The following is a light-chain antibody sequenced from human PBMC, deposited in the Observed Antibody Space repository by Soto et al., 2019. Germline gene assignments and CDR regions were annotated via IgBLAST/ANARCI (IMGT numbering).Light chain of an antibody. Sequence: DIQMTHSASTLSGSVGDRVTITCRAIQTISSWLAWYQQKPGKAPKLLIYKASTLKSGVPSRFSGSGSGTEFTLTISSLQPEDFATYYCQQSYSTPWTFGQGTKVDIK. J-gene: IGKJ1*01. V-gene: IGKV1-5*03. CDR2: KAS. CDR1: QTISSW. CDR3: QQSYSTPWT.